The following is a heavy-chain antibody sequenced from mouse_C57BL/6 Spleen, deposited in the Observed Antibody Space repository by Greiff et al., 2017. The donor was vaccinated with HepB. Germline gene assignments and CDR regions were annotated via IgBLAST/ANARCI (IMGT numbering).Heavy chain of an antibody. CDR3: ARGITTFFDY. D-gene: IGHD1-1*01. V-gene: IGHV1-69*01. CDR2: IDPSDSYT. CDR1: GYTFTSYW. J-gene: IGHJ2*01. Sequence: QVQLQQPGAELVMPGASVKLSCKASGYTFTSYWMHWVKQRPGQGLEWIGEIDPSDSYTNYNQKFKGKSTLTVDKSSSTAYMQLSSLTSEDSSVYYCARGITTFFDYWGQGTTLTVSS.